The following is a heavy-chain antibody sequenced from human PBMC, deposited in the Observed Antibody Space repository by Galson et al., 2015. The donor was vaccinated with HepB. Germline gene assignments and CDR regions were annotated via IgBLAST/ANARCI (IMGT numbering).Heavy chain of an antibody. CDR2: ISYDGSFR. CDR3: AKGGPGRIGMMINRSLGFDP. D-gene: IGHD3-16*01. CDR1: GFSFSNYA. Sequence: GVVQPGTSLRLSCASSGFSFSNYAIHWVRQAPGKGLEWMAVISYDGSFRYYSDSVKGRFTVPRDPSRSILYLQMNSLGVDETAVYYCAKGGPGRIGMMINRSLGFDPWGQGTLVIVSS. V-gene: IGHV3-30*18. J-gene: IGHJ5*02.